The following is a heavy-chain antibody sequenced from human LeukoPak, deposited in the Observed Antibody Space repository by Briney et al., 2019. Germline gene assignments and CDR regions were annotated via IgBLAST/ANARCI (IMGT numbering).Heavy chain of an antibody. V-gene: IGHV3-30*19. CDR3: AKATGATVYNAFDI. CDR2: ISYDGTNK. J-gene: IGHJ3*02. CDR1: GFAFSSYG. Sequence: GGSLRLSCAASGFAFSSYGIHWVRQVPGKGLEWVSFISYDGTNKYYTDSVKGRFTISRDNAKNTLYLQMNSLRAEDTAVYYCAKATGATVYNAFDIWGQGTMVTVSP. D-gene: IGHD1-26*01.